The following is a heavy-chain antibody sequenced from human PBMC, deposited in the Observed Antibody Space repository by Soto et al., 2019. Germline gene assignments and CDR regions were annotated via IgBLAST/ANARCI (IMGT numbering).Heavy chain of an antibody. Sequence: EVQLVESGGGLVQPGGSLKLSCAASGFTFSGSAMHWVRQASGKGLEWVGRIRSKANSYATAYAASVKGRFTISRDDSKNTAYLQMNSLKTEDTAVYYCTRVEGVLSWSGYSSPDYFDYWGQGTLVTVSS. V-gene: IGHV3-73*01. CDR1: GFTFSGSA. D-gene: IGHD3-3*01. CDR3: TRVEGVLSWSGYSSPDYFDY. CDR2: IRSKANSYAT. J-gene: IGHJ4*02.